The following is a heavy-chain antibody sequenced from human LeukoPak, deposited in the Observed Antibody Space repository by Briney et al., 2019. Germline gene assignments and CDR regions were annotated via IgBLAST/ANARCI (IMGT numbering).Heavy chain of an antibody. Sequence: GGSLRLSCAASGFTFSTYGMSWVRQAPGKGLEWVSYIGGSGDTIYYADSVKGRFTISRGNAKNSLYLQMNSPRAEDTAVYYCARTFDSWGQGTLVTVSS. V-gene: IGHV3-48*03. CDR3: ARTFDS. CDR2: IGGSGDTI. J-gene: IGHJ4*02. CDR1: GFTFSTYG.